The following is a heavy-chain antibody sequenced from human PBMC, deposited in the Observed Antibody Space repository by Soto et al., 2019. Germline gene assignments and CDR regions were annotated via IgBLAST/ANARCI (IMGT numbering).Heavy chain of an antibody. J-gene: IGHJ4*02. CDR3: AGTYYDILTGDKKDY. D-gene: IGHD3-9*01. V-gene: IGHV4-39*01. CDR1: GGSISSSSYY. Sequence: QLQLQESGPGLVKPSETLSLTCTVSGGSISSSSYYWGWIRQPPGKGLEWIGSIYYSGSTYYNPSLKSRVTISVDTSKNQFSLKLSSVTAADTAVYYCAGTYYDILTGDKKDYWGQGTLVTVSS. CDR2: IYYSGST.